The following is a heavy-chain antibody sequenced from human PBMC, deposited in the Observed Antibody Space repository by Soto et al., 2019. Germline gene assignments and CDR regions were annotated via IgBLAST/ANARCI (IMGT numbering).Heavy chain of an antibody. Sequence: SETLSLTCTVSGGSISSSSYYWSWIRQSPGKGLEWLAYISYNGSPLYNPSLKSRLTVSTDTSNSQISLRLTSVTAADTAVYFCSRRKYCGDDCFPFDDWGRGTLVTVSS. D-gene: IGHD2-21*02. V-gene: IGHV4-61*05. CDR3: SRRKYCGDDCFPFDD. J-gene: IGHJ4*02. CDR1: GGSISSSSYY. CDR2: ISYNGSP.